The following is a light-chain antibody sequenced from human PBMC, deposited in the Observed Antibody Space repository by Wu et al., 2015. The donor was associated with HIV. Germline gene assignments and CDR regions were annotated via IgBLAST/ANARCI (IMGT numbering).Light chain of an antibody. CDR3: QQYNNWPQT. V-gene: IGKV3-15*01. CDR1: QSVSSN. J-gene: IGKJ1*01. CDR2: GAS. Sequence: EIVMTQSPATLSVSPGERATPSCRASQSVSSNLAWYQQKPGQAPRLLIYGASTRATGIPARFSGSGSGTEFTLTISSLQSEDFAVYYCQQYNNWPQTFGQGTKAEIK.